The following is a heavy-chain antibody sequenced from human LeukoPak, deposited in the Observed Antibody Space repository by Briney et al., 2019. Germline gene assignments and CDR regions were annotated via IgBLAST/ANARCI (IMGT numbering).Heavy chain of an antibody. CDR3: ARGSLIAARPAVDI. D-gene: IGHD6-6*01. CDR2: INHSGST. J-gene: IGHJ3*02. Sequence: PSETLSLTCAVYGGSFSGYYWSWIRQPPGKGLGWIGEINHSGSTNYNPSLKSRVTISVDTSKNQFSLKLSSVTAADTAVYYCARGSLIAARPAVDIWGQGTMVTVSS. CDR1: GGSFSGYY. V-gene: IGHV4-34*01.